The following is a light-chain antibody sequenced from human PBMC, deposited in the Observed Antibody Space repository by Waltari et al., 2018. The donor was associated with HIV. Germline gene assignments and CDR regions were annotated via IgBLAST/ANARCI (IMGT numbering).Light chain of an antibody. J-gene: IGLJ2*01. V-gene: IGLV2-14*03. Sequence: QSALTQHASLSGLLGQSINISSPGISTASRFSQYASWYQQYPGKIPRLFMFDINTRPSGVSDHFSGSRSGNSASLTFSGLQSGDEAHYYCASNRLDYTLIFGGGTKLTVL. CDR3: ASNRLDYTLI. CDR2: DIN. CDR1: STASRFSQY.